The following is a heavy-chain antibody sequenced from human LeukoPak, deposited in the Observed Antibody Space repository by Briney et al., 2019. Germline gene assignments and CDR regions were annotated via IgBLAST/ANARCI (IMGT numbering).Heavy chain of an antibody. CDR3: ARGVPYDSWSGPHYSDY. J-gene: IGHJ4*02. CDR1: GFTFNSYA. V-gene: IGHV3-7*01. D-gene: IGHD3-3*01. Sequence: GGSLRLSCAASGFTFNSYAMSWVRQAPGKGLEWVAHIKQDGSQEYYVDSVKGRFTISRDSAKNSLYLQMNSLRAKDTAVYYCARGVPYDSWSGPHYSDYWGQGTLVTVSS. CDR2: IKQDGSQE.